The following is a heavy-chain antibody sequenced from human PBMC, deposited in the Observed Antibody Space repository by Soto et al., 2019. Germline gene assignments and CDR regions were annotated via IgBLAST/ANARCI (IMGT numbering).Heavy chain of an antibody. J-gene: IGHJ4*02. Sequence: SETLSLTCTVSGGSISSYYWSWIRQTPGKGLEWIAYIYYSGSTNYNPSLKSRVNRSVDKSKNQFSLKLSSVTAADTAVYYCATLGASFRGAHDYWGQGTLVTVSS. CDR1: GGSISSYY. CDR2: IYYSGST. D-gene: IGHD3-10*01. V-gene: IGHV4-59*08. CDR3: ATLGASFRGAHDY.